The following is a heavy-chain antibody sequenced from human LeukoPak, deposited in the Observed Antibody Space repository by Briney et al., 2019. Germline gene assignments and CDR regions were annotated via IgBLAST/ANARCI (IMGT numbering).Heavy chain of an antibody. CDR1: GFTFSDHY. CDR2: CRNKAKSYTT. J-gene: IGHJ4*02. Sequence: LPGGSLRLSCAASGFTFSDHYMDWVRQAPGKGLEWVGRCRNKAKSYTTDYAASVKGRFAISRDDSKSSVFLQMNSLKTEDTAVYYCVPYCSGSSCPVGYWGQGTLVTVSS. CDR3: VPYCSGSSCPVGY. D-gene: IGHD2-2*01. V-gene: IGHV3-72*01.